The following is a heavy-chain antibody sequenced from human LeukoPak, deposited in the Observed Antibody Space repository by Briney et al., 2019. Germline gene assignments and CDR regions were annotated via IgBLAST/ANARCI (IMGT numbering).Heavy chain of an antibody. CDR1: GFTFSSYW. CDR3: ARGYCSGVSCNIPFDY. V-gene: IGHV3-74*01. J-gene: IGHJ4*02. Sequence: PGGSLRLSCAASGFTFSSYWMHWVRHAPGKGLVWVSRINSDGSSTSYADSVKGRFTISRDNAKNTLYLQMNSLRAEDTAVYYCARGYCSGVSCNIPFDYWDQGTLVTVSS. D-gene: IGHD2-15*01. CDR2: INSDGSST.